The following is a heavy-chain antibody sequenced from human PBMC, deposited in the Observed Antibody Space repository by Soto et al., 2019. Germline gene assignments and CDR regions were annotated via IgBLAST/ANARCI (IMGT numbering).Heavy chain of an antibody. CDR3: ARDGGCRDGYTVGCNWFDP. Sequence: QVQLVESGGGVVQPGRSLRLSCGASGFTFSSYGMHWVRQAPGKGLEWVAVIWYDGSNKYYAESVQGRFTISRDNSKNTVYLHMNSLRAEDTAVYYCARDGGCRDGYTVGCNWFDPWGQGTLDTVS. J-gene: IGHJ5*02. D-gene: IGHD5-12*01. CDR1: GFTFSSYG. V-gene: IGHV3-33*01. CDR2: IWYDGSNK.